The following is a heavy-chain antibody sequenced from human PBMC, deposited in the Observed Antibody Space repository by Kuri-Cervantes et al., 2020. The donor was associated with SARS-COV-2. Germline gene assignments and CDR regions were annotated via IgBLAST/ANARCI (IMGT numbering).Heavy chain of an antibody. V-gene: IGHV3-30-3*01. CDR2: MSYDGSNK. D-gene: IGHD3-10*01. Sequence: SCAASGFNFSSYAMHWVRQAPGKGLDRLAVMSYDGSNKYYADSVKGRFTISRDNSKNTLYLQMNSLRAEDTAVYYCARDFFTMGLRGVDIWVQGTMVTVSS. J-gene: IGHJ3*02. CDR3: ARDFFTMGLRGVDI. CDR1: GFNFSSYA.